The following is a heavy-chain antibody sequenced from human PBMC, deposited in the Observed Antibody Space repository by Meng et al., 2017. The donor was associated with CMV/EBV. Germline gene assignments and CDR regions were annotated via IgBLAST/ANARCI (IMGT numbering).Heavy chain of an antibody. V-gene: IGHV3-7*01. Sequence: GESLKISCAASGFTFSSYWMSWVRQAPGKGLEWVANIKQDGSEKYYVDSVKGRFTISRDNAKNSLYLQMNSLRAEDTAVYYCARDRGEADAFDIWGQGTMVTVSS. CDR2: IKQDGSEK. CDR3: ARDRGEADAFDI. CDR1: GFTFSSYW. D-gene: IGHD3-10*01. J-gene: IGHJ3*02.